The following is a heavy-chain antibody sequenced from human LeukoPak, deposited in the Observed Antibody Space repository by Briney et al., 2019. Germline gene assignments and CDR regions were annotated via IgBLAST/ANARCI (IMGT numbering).Heavy chain of an antibody. D-gene: IGHD3-3*01. V-gene: IGHV4-39*07. CDR1: GGSMSSNSLY. CDR3: ARENDFWNGLDAFDL. CDR2: IYYRGTT. J-gene: IGHJ3*01. Sequence: PSETLSLTCSVSGGSMSSNSLYWGWIRQPPGMGLEWTATIYYRGTTYYNPSLRRRVTIDIDTSKYQFYLNLTSLTAADTAVYYCARENDFWNGLDAFDLWGRGTMVTVSS.